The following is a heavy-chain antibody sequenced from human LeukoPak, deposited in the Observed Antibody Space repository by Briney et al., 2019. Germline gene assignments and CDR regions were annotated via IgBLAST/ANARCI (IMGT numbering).Heavy chain of an antibody. CDR1: GFTFSSYG. CDR3: AKLAGTTWYFDY. Sequence: GGSLRLSCAASGFTFSSYGMHWVRQAPGKGLEWVAVISYDGSNKYYADSVKGRFTISRDNSKNTLYLQMSSLRAEDTAVYYCAKLAGTTWYFDYWGQGTLVTVSS. D-gene: IGHD1-7*01. V-gene: IGHV3-30*18. J-gene: IGHJ4*02. CDR2: ISYDGSNK.